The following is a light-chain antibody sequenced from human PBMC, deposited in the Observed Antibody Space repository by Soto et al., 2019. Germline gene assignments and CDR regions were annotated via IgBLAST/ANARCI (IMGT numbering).Light chain of an antibody. CDR2: DAS. J-gene: IGKJ5*01. CDR1: QSVSSY. CDR3: QQRSNWPPIT. V-gene: IGKV3-11*01. Sequence: EIVLTPSPATLSLSPGERANLSCRASQSVSSYLAWYQQKPGQAPRLLIYDASNRATGIPARFSGSGSGTDLTLTISSLEPEDFAVYYCQQRSNWPPITFGQGTRLEI.